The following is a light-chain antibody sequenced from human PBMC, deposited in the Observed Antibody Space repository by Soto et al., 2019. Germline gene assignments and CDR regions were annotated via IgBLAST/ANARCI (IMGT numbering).Light chain of an antibody. CDR3: QQYSYWPRT. V-gene: IGKV3-15*01. CDR2: GAS. Sequence: EIVLTQSPATLSLSPGERATLSCRASQSISTYLAWYQQKPGQAPRLLIYGASTRATGIPARFSGSGSGTEFTLTISSLQSEDFAVYYCQQYSYWPRTFGQGTKVDIK. J-gene: IGKJ1*01. CDR1: QSISTY.